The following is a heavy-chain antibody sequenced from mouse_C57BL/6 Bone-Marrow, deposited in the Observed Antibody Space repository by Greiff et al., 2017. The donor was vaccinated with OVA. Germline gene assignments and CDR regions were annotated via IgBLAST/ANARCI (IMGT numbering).Heavy chain of an antibody. CDR2: IYPGGGYT. J-gene: IGHJ3*01. CDR3: ARSYYSGSPFAY. Sequence: QVQLQQSGAELVRPGTSVKMSCKASGYTFTNYWIGWAKQRPGHGLEWIGDIYPGGGYTKYNEKFKGKATLTADKSSSTAYMQFSSLTSDDSAICYCARSYYSGSPFAYWGQGTLVTVSA. V-gene: IGHV1-63*01. D-gene: IGHD1-1*01. CDR1: GYTFTNYW.